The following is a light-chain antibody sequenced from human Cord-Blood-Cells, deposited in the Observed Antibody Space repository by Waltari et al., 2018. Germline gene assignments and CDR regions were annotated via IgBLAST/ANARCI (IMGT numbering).Light chain of an antibody. CDR3: QQSHSTLTGYT. J-gene: IGKJ2*01. V-gene: IGKV1-39*01. CDR2: AAS. Sequence: DIQMTQSPSSLSASVGDRVTITCRASQSISSYLNWYQQKPGKAPKLLIYAASSLQSGVPSRFSGSGSGTDFTLTISSLQPEDFATYYCQQSHSTLTGYTFGQGTKLEIK. CDR1: QSISSY.